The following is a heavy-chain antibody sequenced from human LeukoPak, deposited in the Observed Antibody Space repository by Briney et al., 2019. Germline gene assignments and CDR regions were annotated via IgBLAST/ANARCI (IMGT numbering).Heavy chain of an antibody. V-gene: IGHV4-38-2*02. D-gene: IGHD1-26*01. CDR1: GDSINSHYY. Sequence: SETLSLTCTVSGDSINSHYYWSWIRQPPGKGLAWVGYIYHSGTTYYNPSLKSRVTMSVDNSKNQFSLNLRSVTAADTAVYFCARARIAGASPDDFWGQGTLVIVSS. CDR3: ARARIAGASPDDF. CDR2: IYHSGTT. J-gene: IGHJ4*02.